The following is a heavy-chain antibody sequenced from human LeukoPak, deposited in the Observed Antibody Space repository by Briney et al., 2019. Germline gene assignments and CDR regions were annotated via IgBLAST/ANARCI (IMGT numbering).Heavy chain of an antibody. Sequence: GRSLRLSCAASGFAFSSYGMHWVRQAPGKGLEWVAVISYDGSNKYYADSVKGRFTISRDNSKNTLYLQMNSLRAEDTAVYYCVKVPAATNSRDVGYFDYWGQGTLVTVSS. CDR3: VKVPAATNSRDVGYFDY. CDR1: GFAFSSYG. V-gene: IGHV3-30*18. J-gene: IGHJ4*02. CDR2: ISYDGSNK. D-gene: IGHD2-2*01.